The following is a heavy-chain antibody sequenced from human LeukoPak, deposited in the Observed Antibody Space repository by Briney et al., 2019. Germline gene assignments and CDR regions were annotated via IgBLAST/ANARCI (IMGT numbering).Heavy chain of an antibody. V-gene: IGHV1-24*01. J-gene: IGHJ4*02. CDR2: FYTEDGET. CDR3: ATEFGVTMVRGLSFDY. D-gene: IGHD3-10*01. Sequence: ASVTVSCKVSGYTLTELSMHWVRQAPGKGLEWMGGFYTEDGETIYAQKFQGRVTMTEDTSTDTAYMELCSLRSEDTAVYYCATEFGVTMVRGLSFDYWGQGTLLTVSS. CDR1: GYTLTELS.